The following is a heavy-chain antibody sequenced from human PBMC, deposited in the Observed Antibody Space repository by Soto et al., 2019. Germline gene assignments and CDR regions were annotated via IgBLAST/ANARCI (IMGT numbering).Heavy chain of an antibody. V-gene: IGHV3-33*01. Sequence: GGSLRLSCAASGFTFSSYGMHWVRQAPGKGLEWVAVIWYDGSNKYYADSVKGRFTISRDNSKNTLYLQMNSLRAEDTAVYYCARDGTDGPDFYYYYYYMDVWGKGTTVTVSS. CDR1: GFTFSSYG. CDR2: IWYDGSNK. D-gene: IGHD1-1*01. CDR3: ARDGTDGPDFYYYYYYMDV. J-gene: IGHJ6*03.